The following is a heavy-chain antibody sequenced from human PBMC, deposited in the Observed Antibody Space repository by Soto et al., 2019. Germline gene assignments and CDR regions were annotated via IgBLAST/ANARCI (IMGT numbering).Heavy chain of an antibody. CDR1: GFTFSSNG. J-gene: IGHJ3*02. CDR2: ISYDGSNK. CDR3: AKDMGQWLHGDAFDI. V-gene: IGHV3-30*18. Sequence: QVQLVESGGGVVQPGRSLRLSCAASGFTFSSNGMHWVRQAPGKGLEWVAVISYDGSNKYYADSVKGRFTISRDNSKNTLYRQMNSLRAVDTAVYYCAKDMGQWLHGDAFDIWGQGTMVTVSS. D-gene: IGHD6-19*01.